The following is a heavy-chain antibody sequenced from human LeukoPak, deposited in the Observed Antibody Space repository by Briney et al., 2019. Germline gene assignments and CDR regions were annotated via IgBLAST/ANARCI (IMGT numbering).Heavy chain of an antibody. CDR1: GYSFTSYW. Sequence: SGESLKISCKGSGYSFTSYWIGWVRQMPGKGLEWMGIIYPGGSDTRYSPSFQGQVTISADKSISTAYLQWSSLKASDTAMYYCARCFWSGYSDYYYYMDVWGKGTTVTVSS. CDR2: IYPGGSDT. CDR3: ARCFWSGYSDYYYYMDV. J-gene: IGHJ6*03. D-gene: IGHD3-3*01. V-gene: IGHV5-51*01.